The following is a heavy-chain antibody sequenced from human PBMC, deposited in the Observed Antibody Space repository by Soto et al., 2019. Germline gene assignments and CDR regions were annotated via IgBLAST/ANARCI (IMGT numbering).Heavy chain of an antibody. CDR1: GGSISNYY. CDR2: IYHSGST. D-gene: IGHD3-10*01. V-gene: IGHV4-59*08. J-gene: IGHJ6*02. CDR3: ATQGFGKLHGLVDV. Sequence: SETLSLTCTVSGGSISNYYWSWIRQPPGKGLEWIGYIYHSGSTYYNPSLKSRVTISVDRSKNQFSLKVSSVTAADTAVYFCATQGFGKLHGLVDVWGQGTTVTVS.